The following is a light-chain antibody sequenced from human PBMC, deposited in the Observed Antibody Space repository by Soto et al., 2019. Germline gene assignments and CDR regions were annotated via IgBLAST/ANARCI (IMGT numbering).Light chain of an antibody. Sequence: QSVLTQPRSVSGSPGQSVTISCTGTSSDVGGYIYVSWYQQYPAKAPKVMIYDVSRRPSGVPDRFSGSKSGNTASLTISGLQAEDEAVYYCCSYAGHKTVVFGGGTKVTV. CDR1: SSDVGGYIY. CDR3: CSYAGHKTVV. CDR2: DVS. V-gene: IGLV2-11*01. J-gene: IGLJ3*02.